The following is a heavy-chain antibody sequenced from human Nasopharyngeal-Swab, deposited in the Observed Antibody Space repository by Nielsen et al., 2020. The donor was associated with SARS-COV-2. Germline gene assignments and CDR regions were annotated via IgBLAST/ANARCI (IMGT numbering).Heavy chain of an antibody. V-gene: IGHV1-46*01. CDR2: INPGGDYT. CDR3: ARDHSSSSSWWFDP. D-gene: IGHD6-6*01. Sequence: ASVKVSCKASGYTFTRNYIHWLRQAPGQGLEWMGIINPGGDYTNYAQKFQGRVTVTKDTSTSTVYMESSSLRSEDTAVYYCARDHSSSSSWWFDPWGQGTLVTVSS. CDR1: GYTFTRNY. J-gene: IGHJ5*02.